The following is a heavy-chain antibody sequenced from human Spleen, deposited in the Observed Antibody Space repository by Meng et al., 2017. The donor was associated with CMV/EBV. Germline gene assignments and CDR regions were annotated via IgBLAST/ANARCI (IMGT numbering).Heavy chain of an antibody. J-gene: IGHJ3*02. CDR3: ARDILERNAFDM. CDR2: ISYIGST. Sequence: TVSGGSVSSGSYYWSWLRQTPGKELEWIGYISYIGSTNYNPSLKSRVTISVDTSKNQFSLKLSSVTAADTAVYYCARDILERNAFDMWGQGTMVTVSS. CDR1: GGSVSSGSYY. D-gene: IGHD1-1*01. V-gene: IGHV4-61*01.